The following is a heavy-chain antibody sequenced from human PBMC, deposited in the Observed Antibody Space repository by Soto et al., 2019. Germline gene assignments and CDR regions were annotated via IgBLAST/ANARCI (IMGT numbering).Heavy chain of an antibody. CDR2: INHSGST. J-gene: IGHJ4*02. CDR3: ARGPGRWYYDSSGYYD. V-gene: IGHV4-34*01. D-gene: IGHD3-22*01. CDR1: GGSFSGYY. Sequence: PSETLSLTCAVYGGSFSGYYWSWIRQPPGKGLEWIGEINHSGSTNYNPSLKSRVTISVDTSKNQFSLKLSSVTAADTAVYYCARGPGRWYYDSSGYYDWGQGTLVTVSS.